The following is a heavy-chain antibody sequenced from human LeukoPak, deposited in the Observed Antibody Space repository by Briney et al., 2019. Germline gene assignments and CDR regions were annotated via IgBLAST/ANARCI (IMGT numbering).Heavy chain of an antibody. J-gene: IGHJ4*02. Sequence: GESLKISWKGSGYSFSTYWIAWVRQMPGKGLEWMGIIYPGDSDTRYSPSFQGQVTFSADKSISTAYLQWSSLKASDTAMYYCGRGGYSGYTIDYWGQGTLVTVSS. CDR3: GRGGYSGYTIDY. CDR1: GYSFSTYW. D-gene: IGHD5-12*01. CDR2: IYPGDSDT. V-gene: IGHV5-51*01.